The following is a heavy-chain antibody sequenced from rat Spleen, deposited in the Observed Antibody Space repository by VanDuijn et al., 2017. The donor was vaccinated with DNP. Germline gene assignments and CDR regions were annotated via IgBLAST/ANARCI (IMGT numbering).Heavy chain of an antibody. J-gene: IGHJ4*01. Sequence: EVLLVESDGGLVQPGRSLKLSCAASGFTFSNYGMAWVRQTPTKGLEWVASISTGGGNTYYRDSVKGRFTISRDNAKNTQYLQMDSLRSEDTATYYCARLSSYSYSYVMDAWGQGASVTVSS. D-gene: IGHD1-2*01. V-gene: IGHV5S14*01. CDR3: ARLSSYSYSYVMDA. CDR1: GFTFSNYG. CDR2: ISTGGGNT.